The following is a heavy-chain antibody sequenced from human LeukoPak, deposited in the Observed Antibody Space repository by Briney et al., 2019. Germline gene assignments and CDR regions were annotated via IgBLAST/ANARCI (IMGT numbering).Heavy chain of an antibody. CDR2: ISSSSSYI. Sequence: GGSLRLSCAASGFTFSSYSMNWVRQAPGKGLEWVSSISSSSSYIYYADSVKGRFTISGDNAKNSLYLQMNSLRAEDTAVYYCARGKRGIAAAGTLDYWGQGTLVTVSS. CDR3: ARGKRGIAAAGTLDY. D-gene: IGHD6-13*01. CDR1: GFTFSSYS. J-gene: IGHJ4*02. V-gene: IGHV3-21*01.